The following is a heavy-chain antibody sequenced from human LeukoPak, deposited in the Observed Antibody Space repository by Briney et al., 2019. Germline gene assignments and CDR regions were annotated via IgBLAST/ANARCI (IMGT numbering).Heavy chain of an antibody. CDR1: GYTFTSYG. D-gene: IGHD3-3*01. V-gene: IGHV1-18*01. CDR2: ISAYNGNT. Sequence: GASVKVSCKASGYTFTSYGISWVRQAPGQGLEWMGWISAYNGNTNYAQKLQGRVTMTTDTSTSTAYMELRSLRSDDTAVYYCARDSANFWSGYYIAVIRFDYWGQGTLVTVSS. J-gene: IGHJ4*02. CDR3: ARDSANFWSGYYIAVIRFDY.